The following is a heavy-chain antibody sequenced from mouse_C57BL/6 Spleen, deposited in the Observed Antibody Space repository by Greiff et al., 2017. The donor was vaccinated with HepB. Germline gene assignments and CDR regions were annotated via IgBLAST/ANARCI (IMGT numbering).Heavy chain of an antibody. V-gene: IGHV1-55*01. J-gene: IGHJ2*01. Sequence: VQLQQSGAELVKPGASVKMSCKASGYTFTSYWITWVKQRPGQGLEWIGDIYPGSGSTNYNEKFKSKATLTVDTASSTAYMQLSSLTSEDSAVYYCARPYYYGSSYGYWGQGTTLTVSS. D-gene: IGHD1-1*01. CDR1: GYTFTSYW. CDR2: IYPGSGST. CDR3: ARPYYYGSSYGY.